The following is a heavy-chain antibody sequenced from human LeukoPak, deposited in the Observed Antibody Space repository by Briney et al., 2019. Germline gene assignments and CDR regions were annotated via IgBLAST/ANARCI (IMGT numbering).Heavy chain of an antibody. J-gene: IGHJ4*02. CDR2: TSNDESIK. Sequence: AGGSLRLSCAASGFTFNSYTMFWVRQAPGKGLEWVAVTSNDESIKYYADSVKGRFTISRDNSRDTLFLEMSSLRVEDTAVYYCARDPILGPPDYFDYWGRGTLVTVSP. V-gene: IGHV3-30-3*01. CDR3: ARDPILGPPDYFDY. D-gene: IGHD1-14*01. CDR1: GFTFNSYT.